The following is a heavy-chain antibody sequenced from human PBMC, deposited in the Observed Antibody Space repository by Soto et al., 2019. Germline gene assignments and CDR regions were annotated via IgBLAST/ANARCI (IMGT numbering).Heavy chain of an antibody. Sequence: QVQLVESGPGLVKPSETLSLTCTVSGGSISSSSYYWGWIRQPPGKGLEWIGSIYYSGSTYYNPSLKSRVTISVDTSKNQFSLKLSSVTAADTAVYYCARHGGSYYQWYFDLWGRGTLVTVSS. CDR2: IYYSGST. CDR3: ARHGGSYYQWYFDL. J-gene: IGHJ2*01. V-gene: IGHV4-39*01. D-gene: IGHD1-26*01. CDR1: GGSISSSSYY.